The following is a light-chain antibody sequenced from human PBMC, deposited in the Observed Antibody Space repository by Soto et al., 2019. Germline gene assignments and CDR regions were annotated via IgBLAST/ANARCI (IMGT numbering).Light chain of an antibody. V-gene: IGKV3-11*01. CDR2: DAS. CDR3: QQRSNWTPRYT. Sequence: EIVLTQSPATLSLSPGERATLSCRASQSVSSYLAWYQQKPGQPPRLLIYDASNSATGIPARFSGSGSGTDFTLTISSLEPEDFAVYYCQQRSNWTPRYTFGQGNKLEIK. J-gene: IGKJ2*01. CDR1: QSVSSY.